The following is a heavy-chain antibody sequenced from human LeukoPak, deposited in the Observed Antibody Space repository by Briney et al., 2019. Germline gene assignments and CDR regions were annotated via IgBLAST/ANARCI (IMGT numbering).Heavy chain of an antibody. CDR1: GFTFSDYY. CDR3: ARDRGYCSGGSCYPPYFDY. CDR2: ISSSGSTI. Sequence: GGSLRLSCAASGFTFSDYYMSWIRQAPGKGLEWVSYISSSGSTIYYADSVKGRFTISRDNAKNSLYLQMNSLRAEDTAVYYCARDRGYCSGGSCYPPYFDYWGQGTLVTVSS. V-gene: IGHV3-11*01. D-gene: IGHD2-15*01. J-gene: IGHJ4*02.